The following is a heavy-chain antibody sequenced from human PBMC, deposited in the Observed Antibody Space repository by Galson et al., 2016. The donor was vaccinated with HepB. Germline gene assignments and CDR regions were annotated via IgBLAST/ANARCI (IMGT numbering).Heavy chain of an antibody. Sequence: CAISGDSVSSHSVAWNWIRQSPSRRLEWLGRTYYRSKWYNDYAVSVKSRITINPDTSKNQFSLQLNSVTPEDTALYYCARDRNFKLTWIQLRKRGTGDGFDYRGQGTLVTVSS. J-gene: IGHJ4*02. V-gene: IGHV6-1*01. CDR3: ARDRNFKLTWIQLRKRGTGDGFDY. CDR2: TYYRSKWYN. D-gene: IGHD5-18*01. CDR1: GDSVSSHSVA.